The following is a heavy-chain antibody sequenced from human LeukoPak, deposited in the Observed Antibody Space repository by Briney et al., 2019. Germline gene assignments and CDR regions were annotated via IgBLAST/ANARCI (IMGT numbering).Heavy chain of an antibody. CDR1: GGTFSSYA. V-gene: IGHV1-69*05. CDR2: IIPIFGTA. CDR3: ARVGGGPFDY. Sequence: ASVKVSCKASGGTFSSYAISWVRQAPGQGLEWMGGIIPIFGTANYAQKFQGSVTITTDESTSTAYMELSSLRSEDTAVYYCARVGGGPFDYWGQGTLVTVSS. J-gene: IGHJ4*02. D-gene: IGHD3-16*01.